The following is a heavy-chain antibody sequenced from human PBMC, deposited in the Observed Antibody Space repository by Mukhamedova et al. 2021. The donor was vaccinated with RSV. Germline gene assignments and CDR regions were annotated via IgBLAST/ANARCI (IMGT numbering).Heavy chain of an antibody. CDR3: ATDPGGAHDY. J-gene: IGHJ4*02. D-gene: IGHD3-10*01. CDR2: FDPEDGET. Sequence: GGFDPEDGETIYAQKFQGRVTMTEDTSTDTAYMELSSLRSEDTAVYYFATDPGGAHDYWGQGTLVTVSS. V-gene: IGHV1-24*01.